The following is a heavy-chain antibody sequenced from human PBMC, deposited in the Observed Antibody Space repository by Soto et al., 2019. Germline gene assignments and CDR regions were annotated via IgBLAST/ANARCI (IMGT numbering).Heavy chain of an antibody. D-gene: IGHD6-6*01. Sequence: EVQLVESGGGLVKPGGSLRLSFEASGFTFSSYSMNWVRQAPGKGLGWVSSISSSSFSINYADSVKGRFSISRDNAQNSLHLQMNNLRAEDTAVYYCARNESSNIYGMDVWGQGTTVTVSS. CDR2: ISSSSFSI. J-gene: IGHJ6*02. CDR1: GFTFSSYS. V-gene: IGHV3-21*01. CDR3: ARNESSNIYGMDV.